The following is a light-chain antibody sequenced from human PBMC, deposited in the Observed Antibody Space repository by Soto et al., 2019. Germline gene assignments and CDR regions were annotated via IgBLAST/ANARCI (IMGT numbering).Light chain of an antibody. CDR1: QSVSSS. CDR3: HQRQSWPRT. V-gene: IGKV3-15*01. CDR2: DTS. J-gene: IGKJ1*01. Sequence: EIVVTQSPATLSVSPGERVTLSCRASQSVSSSLAWYQQRPGQAPRLLIYDTSTRAAGIAARFSGSGSGTEFTLTISSLQSEDSAVYYCHQRQSWPRTFGQGTTVDIK.